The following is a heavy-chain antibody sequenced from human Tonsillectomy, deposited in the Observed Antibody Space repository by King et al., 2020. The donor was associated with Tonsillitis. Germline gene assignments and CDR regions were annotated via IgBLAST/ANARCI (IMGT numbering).Heavy chain of an antibody. V-gene: IGHV4-39*01. CDR3: ASHYCGGDCYPIAAFFDY. CDR1: GGSISSTSYY. D-gene: IGHD2-21*02. CDR2: IYSSGST. J-gene: IGHJ4*02. Sequence: LQLQESGPGLVKPSETLSLTCTVSGGSISSTSYYWGWIRQPPGKGLEWIGSIYSSGSTYYNPSLKSRVTISVDTSKNQFSLTLRSVTAADTTVYYCASHYCGGDCYPIAAFFDYWGRGTLVTVSS.